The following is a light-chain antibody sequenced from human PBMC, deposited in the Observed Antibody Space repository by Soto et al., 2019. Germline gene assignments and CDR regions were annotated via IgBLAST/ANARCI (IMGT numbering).Light chain of an antibody. Sequence: DIQMTQSPSSLSASVGDTVTITCRASQGIIDYLAWYQQRPGRVLRLLIYAASTLHTGVPSRFSGSGAGTDFTLTISSLQPEDVATYYCQKYDTAPQTFGPGTKVEIK. V-gene: IGKV1-27*01. CDR2: AAS. J-gene: IGKJ1*01. CDR3: QKYDTAPQT. CDR1: QGIIDY.